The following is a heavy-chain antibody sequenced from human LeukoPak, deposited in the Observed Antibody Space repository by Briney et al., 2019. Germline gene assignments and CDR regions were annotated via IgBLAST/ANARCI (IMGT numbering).Heavy chain of an antibody. CDR1: GGSVTSGNYY. CDR2: IYTNGGA. J-gene: IGHJ4*02. V-gene: IGHV4-61*02. Sequence: SQTLSLTCTVSGGSVTSGNYYWNWIRQPAGKGLEWIGRIYTNGGASYNPSLKSRVTISIDASKNQFSLKLSSVTAADTAVYYCAREPPGYWGQGILVTVSS. CDR3: AREPPGY.